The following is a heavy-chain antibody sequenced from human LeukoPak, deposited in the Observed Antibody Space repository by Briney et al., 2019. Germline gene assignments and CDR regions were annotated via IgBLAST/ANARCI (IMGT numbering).Heavy chain of an antibody. CDR2: IKVDGSEK. CDR3: ARAQWTAFDYYYYMDV. D-gene: IGHD3/OR15-3a*01. V-gene: IGHV3-7*01. J-gene: IGHJ6*03. Sequence: PGGSLRLSCAASGFSFSGYAISWVRQAPGKGLEWVANIKVDGSEKYYVDAVKGRFTISRDNAKDSLYLQMNGLRAEDTAIYYCARAQWTAFDYYYYMDVWGKGTTVTVSS. CDR1: GFSFSGYA.